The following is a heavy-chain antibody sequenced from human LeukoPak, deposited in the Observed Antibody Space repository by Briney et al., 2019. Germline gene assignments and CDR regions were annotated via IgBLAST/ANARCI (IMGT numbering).Heavy chain of an antibody. V-gene: IGHV1-24*01. CDR1: GYTLTELS. CDR2: FDPEDGET. D-gene: IGHD6-6*01. J-gene: IGHJ6*02. Sequence: ASVKVSCKVSGYTLTELSMHWVRQAPGKGLEWMGGFDPEDGETIYAQKFQGRVTMTEGTSTDTAYMELSSLRSEDTAVYYCATSSSSSSYYYGMDVWGQGTTVTVSS. CDR3: ATSSSSSSYYYGMDV.